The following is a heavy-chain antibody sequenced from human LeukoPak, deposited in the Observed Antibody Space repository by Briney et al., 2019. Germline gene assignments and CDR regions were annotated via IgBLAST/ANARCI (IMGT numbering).Heavy chain of an antibody. D-gene: IGHD5-12*01. CDR2: ISSSGSTI. J-gene: IGHJ4*02. CDR3: AINGGGDSGYGNFDY. CDR1: GFTFSSYE. Sequence: GGSLRLSCAASGFTFSSYEMNWVRQAPGKGLEWVSYISSSGSTIYYADSVKGRFTISRDNAKNSMYLQMNSLRAEDTAFYYCAINGGGDSGYGNFDYWGQGTLVTVSS. V-gene: IGHV3-48*03.